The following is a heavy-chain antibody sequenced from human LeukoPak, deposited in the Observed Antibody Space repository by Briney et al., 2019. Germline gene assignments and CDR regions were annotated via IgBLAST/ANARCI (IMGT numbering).Heavy chain of an antibody. Sequence: ASETLSLTCAVYGGSFSGYYWSWIRQPPGKGLEWIGEINHSGSTNYNPSLKSRVTISVDTSKNQFSLKLSSVTAADTAVYYCAREVWVRGPRRLIAFDIWGQGTMVTVSS. V-gene: IGHV4-34*01. CDR1: GGSFSGYY. CDR3: AREVWVRGPRRLIAFDI. J-gene: IGHJ3*02. D-gene: IGHD3-10*01. CDR2: INHSGST.